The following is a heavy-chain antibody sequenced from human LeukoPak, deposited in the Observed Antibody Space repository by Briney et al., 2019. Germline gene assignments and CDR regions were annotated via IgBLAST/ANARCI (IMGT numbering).Heavy chain of an antibody. D-gene: IGHD3-10*01. V-gene: IGHV4-34*01. Sequence: SETLSLTCAVYGGSFSGYYRSWIRQPPGKGLEWIGEINHSGSTNYNPSLKSRVTISVDTSKNQFSLKLSSVTAADTAVYYCARHTLRGVPDYWGQGTLVTVSS. CDR2: INHSGST. CDR3: ARHTLRGVPDY. CDR1: GGSFSGYY. J-gene: IGHJ4*02.